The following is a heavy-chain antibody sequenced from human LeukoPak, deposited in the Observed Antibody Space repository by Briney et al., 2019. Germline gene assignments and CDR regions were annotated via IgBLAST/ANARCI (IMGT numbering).Heavy chain of an antibody. V-gene: IGHV1-18*01. CDR2: ISGYQGST. Sequence: GASVKVSCKASGYTFTNYGITWVRQAPGQGLEWMGWISGYQGSTKYAQNFQGRVTMTIDTSTSTDYMDLRRLRSDDTAIYFCARSGLGTITAGPFNYWGQGTLVAVSS. J-gene: IGHJ4*02. CDR3: ARSGLGTITAGPFNY. D-gene: IGHD5-24*01. CDR1: GYTFTNYG.